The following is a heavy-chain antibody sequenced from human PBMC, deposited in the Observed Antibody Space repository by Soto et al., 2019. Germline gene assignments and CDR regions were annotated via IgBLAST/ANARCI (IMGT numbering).Heavy chain of an antibody. CDR1: GFTFSYYW. CDR3: ARGDRGAFDP. J-gene: IGHJ3*01. Sequence: EVQLVESGGGLVRPGGSLRLSCAASGFTFSYYWMHWVRQAQGKGLVWVSRIHSDGSSTTYADFVKGRFIISRDYARTTVDLQMSRVRVEDTAVYYCARGDRGAFDPWGQGTVVTVSS. D-gene: IGHD3-10*01. V-gene: IGHV3-74*01. CDR2: IHSDGSST.